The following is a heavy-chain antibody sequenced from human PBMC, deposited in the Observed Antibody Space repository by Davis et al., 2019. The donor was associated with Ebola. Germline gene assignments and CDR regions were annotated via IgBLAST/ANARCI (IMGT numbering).Heavy chain of an antibody. Sequence: MPSETLSLTCTVSGGSISSGDYFWSWIRQPPGKGLEWIGYIYYSGSTYYNPSLKSRVTISVDTSKHQFSLKLSSVTAADTAVYYCARGGCYGGTCWYYFDFWGQGTLVTVSS. V-gene: IGHV4-30-4*01. CDR1: GGSISSGDYF. CDR2: IYYSGST. CDR3: ARGGCYGGTCWYYFDF. D-gene: IGHD4-23*01. J-gene: IGHJ4*02.